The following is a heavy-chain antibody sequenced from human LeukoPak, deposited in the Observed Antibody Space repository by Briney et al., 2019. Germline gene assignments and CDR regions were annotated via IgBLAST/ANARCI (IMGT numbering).Heavy chain of an antibody. Sequence: SVKVSCKASGYTFTGYYMHWVRQAPGQGLEWMGWINPNSGGTKYAQKFQGRVTMTRDTSISTAYMELIRLISDDTAVYYCARWLAFSSYGPYAFDIWGQGTMVTVSS. CDR2: INPNSGGT. D-gene: IGHD5-18*01. J-gene: IGHJ3*02. V-gene: IGHV1-2*02. CDR3: ARWLAFSSYGPYAFDI. CDR1: GYTFTGYY.